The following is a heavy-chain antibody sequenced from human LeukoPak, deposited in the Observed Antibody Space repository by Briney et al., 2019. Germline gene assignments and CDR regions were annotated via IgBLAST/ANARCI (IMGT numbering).Heavy chain of an antibody. Sequence: SQTLSLTCTVSSGSISSGGYYWSWIRQPPGKGLEWIAYIDYRGSTTYNPSLKSRVTISVDTSRNQFSLKLSSVTAADTAVYYCARSRSGYSYDHAAFDIWGQGTMVTVSS. CDR2: IDYRGST. J-gene: IGHJ3*02. V-gene: IGHV4-61*08. CDR3: ARSRSGYSYDHAAFDI. CDR1: SGSISSGGYY. D-gene: IGHD5-18*01.